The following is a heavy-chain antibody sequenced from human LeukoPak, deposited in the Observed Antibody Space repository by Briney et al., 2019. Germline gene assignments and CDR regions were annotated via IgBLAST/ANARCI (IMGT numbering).Heavy chain of an antibody. CDR2: INHNSGGT. CDR1: AHTLTGYY. Sequence: SVKVSCKAPAHTLTGYYMHWVRQAPGQGREWMGWINHNSGGTTYAQKVQGRVTMTRDTSISTAYMELSRLRSDDAAVYYCARSRIHIEVTIPDYWGQGTLVTVSS. J-gene: IGHJ4*02. V-gene: IGHV1-2*02. CDR3: ARSRIHIEVTIPDY. D-gene: IGHD5-12*01.